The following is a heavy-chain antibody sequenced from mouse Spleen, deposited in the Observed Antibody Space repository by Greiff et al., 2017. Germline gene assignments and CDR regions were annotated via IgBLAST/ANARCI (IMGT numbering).Heavy chain of an antibody. CDR1: GYSITSGYY. J-gene: IGHJ3*01. D-gene: IGHD1-2*01. CDR2: ISYDGSN. V-gene: IGHV3-6*01. Sequence: EVQLQESGPGLVKPSQSLSLTCSVTGYSITSGYYWNWIRQFPGNKLEWMGYISYDGSNNYNPSLKNRISITRDTSKNQFFLKLNSVTTEDTATYYCARGGYGYVFAYWGQGTLVTVSA. CDR3: ARGGYGYVFAY.